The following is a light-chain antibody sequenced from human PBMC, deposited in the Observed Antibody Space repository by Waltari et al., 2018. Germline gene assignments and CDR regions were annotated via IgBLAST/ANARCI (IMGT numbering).Light chain of an antibody. Sequence: QSALTQPASGSGSPGQSITIPCTGSSSHGGRYNYVCGYQQFPDRAPKLMIYDVTNRPSGVSNRFSGSKSANTASLTISGLQPEDEADYYCASYIPGSTLVFGGGTKLTVL. CDR1: SSHGGRYNY. CDR2: DVT. J-gene: IGLJ3*02. V-gene: IGLV2-14*01. CDR3: ASYIPGSTLV.